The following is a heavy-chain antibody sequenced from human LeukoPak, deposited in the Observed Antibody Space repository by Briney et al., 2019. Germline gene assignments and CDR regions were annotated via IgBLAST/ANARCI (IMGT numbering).Heavy chain of an antibody. V-gene: IGHV3-48*04. CDR1: EFTFNTYS. D-gene: IGHD4-17*01. J-gene: IGHJ5*02. CDR3: ARGVRVTTVYNWFDP. Sequence: GGSLRLSWAASEFTFNTYSMNWVRQAPGKGLEWVSYISSDGNTRYYADSVKGRFTISRDNAKNTLYLQMNSLRAEDTAVYYCARGVRVTTVYNWFDPWGQGTLVTVSS. CDR2: ISSDGNTR.